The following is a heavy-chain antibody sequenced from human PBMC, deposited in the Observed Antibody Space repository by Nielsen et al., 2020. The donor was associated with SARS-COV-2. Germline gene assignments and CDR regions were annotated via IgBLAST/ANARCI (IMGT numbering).Heavy chain of an antibody. D-gene: IGHD5-18*01. J-gene: IGHJ4*02. V-gene: IGHV4-59*01. CDR3: VRGEAESVYSYGLGY. CDR1: GGSISSYY. CDR2: IYYSGST. Sequence: SETLSLTCTVSGGSISSYYWSWIRQPPGKGLEWIGYIYYSGSTNYNPSLKSRVTISVDTSKNQFSLKLSSVTAADTAVYYCVRGEAESVYSYGLGYWGQGTLVTVSS.